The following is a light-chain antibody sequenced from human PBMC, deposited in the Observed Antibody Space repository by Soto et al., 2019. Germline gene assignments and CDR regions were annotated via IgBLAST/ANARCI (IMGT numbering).Light chain of an antibody. CDR3: QQSYNFPRT. CDR1: QNIDTY. CDR2: SAY. V-gene: IGKV1-39*01. Sequence: DIQMTQSPYSLSASVGDRVTITCRASQNIDTYLNWYLQKPGQAPKLLIYSAYSLQSGVSPRFSGDGSGTDFTLTISSLQPEDFATYYCQQSYNFPRTFGQGTTV. J-gene: IGKJ1*01.